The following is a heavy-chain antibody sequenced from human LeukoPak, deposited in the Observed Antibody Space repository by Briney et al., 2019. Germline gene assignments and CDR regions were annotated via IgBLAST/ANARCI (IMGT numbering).Heavy chain of an antibody. J-gene: IGHJ4*02. D-gene: IGHD1-1*01. Sequence: GGSLRLSCAAPGFTFSNYALTWVRQAPGKGLEWVSGISGSGGSTYYADSVKGRFTISRDDSKNTLYLQMNSLRAEDTAVYYCAKGNNWNDYWGQGTLVTVSS. CDR1: GFTFSNYA. CDR3: AKGNNWNDY. V-gene: IGHV3-23*01. CDR2: ISGSGGST.